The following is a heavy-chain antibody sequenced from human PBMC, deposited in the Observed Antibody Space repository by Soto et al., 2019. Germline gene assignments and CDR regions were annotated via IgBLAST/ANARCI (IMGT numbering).Heavy chain of an antibody. V-gene: IGHV4-39*01. Sequence: SETLYLTCTVSGGSISSNTYYWAWIRQPPGKGLEWIASIYYSGSTFYNPSLRGRVTISVDTSNYQFSLKLISVTAADTALYSCSRYLASSKRGYCTGGNCYLDAFDMWGQGTMVTVSS. CDR3: SRYLASSKRGYCTGGNCYLDAFDM. CDR2: IYYSGST. J-gene: IGHJ3*02. CDR1: GGSISSNTYY. D-gene: IGHD2-15*01.